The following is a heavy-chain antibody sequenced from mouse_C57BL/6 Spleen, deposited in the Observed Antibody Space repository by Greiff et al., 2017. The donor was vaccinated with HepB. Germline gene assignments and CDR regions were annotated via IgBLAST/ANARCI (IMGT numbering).Heavy chain of an antibody. CDR2: IDPSDSYT. Sequence: QVQLQQSGAELVRPGTSVKLSCKASGYTFTSYWMHWVKQRPGQGLEWIGVIDPSDSYTNYNQKFKGKATLTVDTSSSTAYMQLSSLTSEDSAVYYCASLITTGYFDVWGTGTTVTVSS. V-gene: IGHV1-59*01. CDR3: ASLITTGYFDV. J-gene: IGHJ1*03. CDR1: GYTFTSYW. D-gene: IGHD1-1*01.